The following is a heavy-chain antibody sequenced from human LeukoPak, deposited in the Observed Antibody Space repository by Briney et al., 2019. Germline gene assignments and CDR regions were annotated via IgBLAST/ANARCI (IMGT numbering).Heavy chain of an antibody. Sequence: GRSLRLSCAASGFTFSSFGMHWVRQAPGKGLEWVAIIWSDGSNEVYIESVKGRFTISRDNSKNTLYLHMNSLRGEDTAMYFCARGCGGGPGCYILDYWGQGTLVTVSS. CDR3: ARGCGGGPGCYILDY. CDR1: GFTFSSFG. CDR2: IWSDGSNE. J-gene: IGHJ4*02. D-gene: IGHD2-15*01. V-gene: IGHV3-33*01.